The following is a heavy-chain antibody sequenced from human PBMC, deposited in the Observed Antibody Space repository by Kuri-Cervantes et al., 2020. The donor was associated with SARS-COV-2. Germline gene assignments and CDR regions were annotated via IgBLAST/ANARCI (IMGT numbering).Heavy chain of an antibody. CDR1: GGSISSSSYY. D-gene: IGHD3-3*01. J-gene: IGHJ5*02. CDR3: ARVGPQYDPNWFDP. V-gene: IGHV4-39*07. Sequence: SETLSLTCTVSGGSISSSSYYWGWIRQPPGKGLGWIGSIYYSGSTNYNPSLKSRVTISVDTSKNQFSLKLSSVTAADTAVYYCARVGPQYDPNWFDPWGQGTLVTVSS. CDR2: IYYSGST.